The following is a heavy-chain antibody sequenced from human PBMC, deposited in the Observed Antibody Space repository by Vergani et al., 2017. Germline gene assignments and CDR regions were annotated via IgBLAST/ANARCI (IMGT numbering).Heavy chain of an antibody. Sequence: QVQLVESGGGVVQPGRSLRLSCAASGFTFSSYAMHWVRQAPGKGLEWVAVISYDGSNKYYADSVKGRFTISRDNSKNTLYLQMNSLRAEDTAVHYCARGGSFYYDSSGYYYGGFDYWGQGTLVTVSS. CDR3: ARGGSFYYDSSGYYYGGFDY. V-gene: IGHV3-30-3*01. CDR2: ISYDGSNK. D-gene: IGHD3-22*01. CDR1: GFTFSSYA. J-gene: IGHJ4*02.